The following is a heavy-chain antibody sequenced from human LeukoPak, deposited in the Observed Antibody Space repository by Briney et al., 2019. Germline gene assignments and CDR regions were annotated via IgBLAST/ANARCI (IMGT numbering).Heavy chain of an antibody. CDR2: IYYSGST. CDR1: GDSISSYY. CDR3: ARRGGATGWFDP. D-gene: IGHD1-26*01. Sequence: PSETLSLTCTVSGDSISSYYWSWIRQPPGKGPEWIGYIYYSGSTNYNPSLKSRVTISVDTSKNQFSLKLSSVTAADTAVYYCARRGGATGWFDPWGQGTLVTVSS. J-gene: IGHJ5*02. V-gene: IGHV4-59*01.